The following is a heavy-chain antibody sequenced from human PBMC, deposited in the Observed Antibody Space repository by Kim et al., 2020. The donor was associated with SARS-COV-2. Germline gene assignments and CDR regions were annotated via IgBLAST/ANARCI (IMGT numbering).Heavy chain of an antibody. CDR1: GGSISSSSYY. Sequence: ETLSLTCTVSGGSISSSSYYWGWIRQPPGKGLEWIGSIYYSGSTYYNPSLKSRVTISVDTSKNQFSLKLSSVTAADTAVYYCARDHELGHGFDPWGQGTLVTVSS. J-gene: IGHJ5*02. V-gene: IGHV4-39*07. CDR3: ARDHELGHGFDP. CDR2: IYYSGST. D-gene: IGHD7-27*01.